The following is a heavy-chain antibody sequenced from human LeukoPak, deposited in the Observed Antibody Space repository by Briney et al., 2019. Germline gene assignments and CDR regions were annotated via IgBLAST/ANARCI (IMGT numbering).Heavy chain of an antibody. V-gene: IGHV3-30-3*01. D-gene: IGHD4/OR15-4a*01. CDR3: ADAKGY. Sequence: GSLRLSCGASGFTFSSYAMHWVRQAPGKGLEWVAVISYDGSNKYYADSVKGRFTISRDNSKNTLYLQMNSLRAEDTAVYYCADAKGYWGQGTLVTVSS. J-gene: IGHJ4*02. CDR1: GFTFSSYA. CDR2: ISYDGSNK.